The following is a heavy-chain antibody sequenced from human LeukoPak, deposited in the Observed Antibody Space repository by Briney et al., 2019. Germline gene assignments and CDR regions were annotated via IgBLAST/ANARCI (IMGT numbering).Heavy chain of an antibody. CDR1: GYTFATYD. D-gene: IGHD3-10*01. J-gene: IGHJ6*03. CDR2: MNPNSGNT. CDR3: ARDSGYGSGIHNYYYYYMDV. Sequence: ASVKVSCKASGYTFATYDINWVRQATGQGLEWMGWMNPNSGNTGYAQKFQGRVTMTRNTSISTAYMELSRLRSDDTAVYYCARDSGYGSGIHNYYYYYMDVWGKGTTVTVSS. V-gene: IGHV1-8*01.